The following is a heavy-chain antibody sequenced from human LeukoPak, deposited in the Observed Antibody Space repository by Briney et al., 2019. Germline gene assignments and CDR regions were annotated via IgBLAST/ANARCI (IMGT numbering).Heavy chain of an antibody. CDR2: IYNSGST. CDR1: GDSISSYY. D-gene: IGHD6-13*01. J-gene: IGHJ4*02. CDR3: AGDRNSNRWHKY. V-gene: IGHV4-59*08. Sequence: SETLSLTCSVSGDSISSYYRSWIRQPPGKGLEWIGYIYNSGSTNTNPSLKSRVTISADTSKNQFSLRLSSVTAADTAVYYCAGDRNSNRWHKYWGQGTLVTVSS.